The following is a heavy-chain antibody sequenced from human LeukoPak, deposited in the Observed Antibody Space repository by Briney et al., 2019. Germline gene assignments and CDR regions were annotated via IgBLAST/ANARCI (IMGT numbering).Heavy chain of an antibody. Sequence: GRSLRLSFAASGFTFDDYAIHSVRQAPGKGMEWGSSISIISSYITYASSVKGRFTIPRAHAKTSLYLQLNLLRAEDTAVYCCARVSSSGRYNFFDCWGQGTLVIVSS. CDR2: ISIISSYI. D-gene: IGHD6-13*01. V-gene: IGHV3-21*01. CDR3: ARVSSSGRYNFFDC. CDR1: GFTFDDYA. J-gene: IGHJ4*02.